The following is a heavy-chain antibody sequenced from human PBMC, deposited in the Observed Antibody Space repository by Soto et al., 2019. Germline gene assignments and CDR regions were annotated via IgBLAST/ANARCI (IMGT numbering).Heavy chain of an antibody. D-gene: IGHD3-16*01. CDR3: ARPPRPNFGGMDV. CDR1: GDSCTSYA. Sequence: GESLKISCRGSGDSCTSYASSWVRQTPGKGLEWMGRIDPSDSYTNYSPSFQGHVTISADKSISTAYLQWSSLKASDTAMYYCARPPRPNFGGMDVWGQGTTVTVSS. J-gene: IGHJ6*02. V-gene: IGHV5-10-1*01. CDR2: IDPSDSYT.